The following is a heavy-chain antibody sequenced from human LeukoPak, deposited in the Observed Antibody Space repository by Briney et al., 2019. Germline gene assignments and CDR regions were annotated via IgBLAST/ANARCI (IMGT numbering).Heavy chain of an antibody. CDR3: ARGEAFDI. D-gene: IGHD1-26*01. CDR2: IYYSGTT. CDR1: GGSFSGYY. Sequence: SETLSLTCAVYGGSFSGYYWSWIRQPPGKGLEWIGDIYYSGTTNYNPSLKSRVTISVDTSKNQFSLKLSSVTAADTAVYYCARGEAFDIWGQGTMVTVSS. J-gene: IGHJ3*02. V-gene: IGHV4-59*01.